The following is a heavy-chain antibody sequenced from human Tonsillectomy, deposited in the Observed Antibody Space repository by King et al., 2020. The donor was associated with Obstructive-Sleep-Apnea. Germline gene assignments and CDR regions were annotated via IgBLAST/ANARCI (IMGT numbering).Heavy chain of an antibody. CDR1: GGSISSYY. J-gene: IGHJ4*02. V-gene: IGHV4-59*01. CDR2: IYYSGST. CDR3: ARAYYYDSSGYFDY. Sequence: VQLQESGPGLVKPSETLSLTCTVSGGSISSYYWSWIRQPPGKGLEWIGYIYYSGSTNYNPSLKSRVTISVDTSKNQFSLKLSSVTAADTAVYYCARAYYYDSSGYFDYWGQGTLVTVSS. D-gene: IGHD3-22*01.